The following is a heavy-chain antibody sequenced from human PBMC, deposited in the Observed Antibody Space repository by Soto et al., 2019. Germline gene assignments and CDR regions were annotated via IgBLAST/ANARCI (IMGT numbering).Heavy chain of an antibody. Sequence: QVQLVQSGAEVKKPGSSVKVSCKASGGTFSSYTISWVRQAPGQGLEWMGRIITILCIANYAQKFQGRVTITADKSTSTAYMELSSLRSEDTAVYYCARGPKHVLALAAREYFQHCGQGTLVTVSS. CDR2: IITILCIA. CDR1: GGTFSSYT. J-gene: IGHJ1*01. V-gene: IGHV1-69*02. CDR3: ARGPKHVLALAAREYFQH. D-gene: IGHD2-15*01.